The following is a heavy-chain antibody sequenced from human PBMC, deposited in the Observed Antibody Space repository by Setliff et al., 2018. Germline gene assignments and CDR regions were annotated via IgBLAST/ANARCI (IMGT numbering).Heavy chain of an antibody. CDR3: ARSPGWIPWFDS. CDR1: GFTFSNYE. J-gene: IGHJ5*01. Sequence: PGGSLRLSCAASGFTFSNYEMNWVRQAPGKGLEWVSYINSGGSLIYYADSVKGRFTISRDNAKSSLYLQMNSLRVEDTAVYFCARSPGWIPWFDSWGQGTLVTVSS. CDR2: INSGGSLI. D-gene: IGHD5-18*01. V-gene: IGHV3-48*03.